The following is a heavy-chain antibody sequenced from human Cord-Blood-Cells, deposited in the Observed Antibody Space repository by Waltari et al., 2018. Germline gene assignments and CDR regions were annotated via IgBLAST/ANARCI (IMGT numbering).Heavy chain of an antibody. Sequence: GLVKPSETLSLTCTVSGGSISSSSYYWGWIRQPPGKGLEWIGSIYYSGSTYYNPSLKSRGTISVDTSKNQFSLKLSSVTAADTAVYYCARQARGKYSSSSWFDPWGQGTLVTVSS. CDR1: GGSISSSSYY. J-gene: IGHJ5*02. CDR3: ARQARGKYSSSSWFDP. V-gene: IGHV4-39*01. CDR2: IYYSGST. D-gene: IGHD6-6*01.